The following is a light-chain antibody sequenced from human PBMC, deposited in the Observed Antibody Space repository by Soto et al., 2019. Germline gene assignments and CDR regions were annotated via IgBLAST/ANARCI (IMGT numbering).Light chain of an antibody. CDR3: QQYNSYWT. Sequence: DFQMTQSPSTLSASVGDRVTITCRASQSISSWLAWYQLKSGKAPKLLIYKASSLESGVPSRFSGSGSETEFTLTISSLQPDDFATYYCQQYNSYWTFGQGTKVEMK. J-gene: IGKJ1*01. CDR1: QSISSW. CDR2: KAS. V-gene: IGKV1-5*03.